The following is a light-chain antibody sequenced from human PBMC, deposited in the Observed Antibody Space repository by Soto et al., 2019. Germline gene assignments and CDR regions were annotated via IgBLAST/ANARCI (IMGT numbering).Light chain of an antibody. J-gene: IGKJ1*01. CDR2: GAS. CDR1: QTVSITY. Sequence: EIVLTQSPGTLSLSPGERATLSCRASQTVSITYLAWYQHKPGLAPRLLIYGASNRATGIPDRFSGGGSGTDFTLTISRLEPEDFAVYYCQQYGSSSWTFGQGTKVDIK. CDR3: QQYGSSSWT. V-gene: IGKV3-20*01.